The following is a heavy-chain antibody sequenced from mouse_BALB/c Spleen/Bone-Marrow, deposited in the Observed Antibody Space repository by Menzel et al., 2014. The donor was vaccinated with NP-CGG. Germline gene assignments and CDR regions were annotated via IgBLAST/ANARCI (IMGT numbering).Heavy chain of an antibody. CDR3: VRHRYDGYYFDY. D-gene: IGHD2-14*01. V-gene: IGHV5-12-2*01. J-gene: IGHJ2*01. CDR1: GFTFSSYI. CDR2: ISNGGDNT. Sequence: VQLKQSGGGLVQPGGSLKLSCAASGFTFSSYIMSWVRQTPEKRLEWAAYISNGGDNTYYPDTVKGRFIISRDNAKNTLCLQMSSLKSEDTAMYYCVRHRYDGYYFDYWGQGTTLTVSS.